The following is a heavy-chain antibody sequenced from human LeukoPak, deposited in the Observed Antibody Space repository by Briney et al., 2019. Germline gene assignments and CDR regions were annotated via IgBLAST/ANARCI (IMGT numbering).Heavy chain of an antibody. J-gene: IGHJ4*02. CDR3: AKRPDCSTTNCFRFEY. CDR1: GFTFSTYA. CDR2: INGDGGST. Sequence: PGGSLRLSCAASGFTFSTYAMSWVRQAPGQGQEWVSSINGDGGSTYYAESVKGRSTVSRDNSKNTLYLQMDSLRAEDTAVYYCAKRPDCSTTNCFRFEYWGQGTLVTVSS. D-gene: IGHD2-2*01. V-gene: IGHV3-23*01.